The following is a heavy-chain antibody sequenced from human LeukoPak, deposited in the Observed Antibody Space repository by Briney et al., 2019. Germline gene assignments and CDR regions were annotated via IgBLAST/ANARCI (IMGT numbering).Heavy chain of an antibody. D-gene: IGHD3-22*01. J-gene: IGHJ4*02. CDR2: INWNSGGL. CDR3: AKSQSSYYDSSGSFDY. CDR1: GFTFDNYA. V-gene: IGHV3-9*01. Sequence: GGSLRLSCAASGFTFDNYAMHWVRQAPGKGLEWVSGINWNSGGLGYADSVKGRFTISRDNAKNSLYLQMNSLRAEDTALYYCAKSQSSYYDSSGSFDYWGQGTLVTVSS.